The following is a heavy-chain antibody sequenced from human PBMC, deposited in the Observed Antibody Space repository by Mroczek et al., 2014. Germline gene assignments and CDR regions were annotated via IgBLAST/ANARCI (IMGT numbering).Heavy chain of an antibody. Sequence: QVQLVESGAEVKKPGASVKVSCKASGYTFTSYDINWVRQATGQGLEWMGWMNPNSGNTGYAQKFQGRVTMTRNTSISTAYMELSSLRSEDTAVYYCARGPRDASDVAAAGVYHGMDVWGPRAHGHPSP. CDR2: MNPNSGNT. D-gene: IGHD6-13*01. CDR3: ARGPRDASDVAAAGVYHGMDV. J-gene: IGHJ6*02. V-gene: IGHV1-8*01. CDR1: GYTFTSYD.